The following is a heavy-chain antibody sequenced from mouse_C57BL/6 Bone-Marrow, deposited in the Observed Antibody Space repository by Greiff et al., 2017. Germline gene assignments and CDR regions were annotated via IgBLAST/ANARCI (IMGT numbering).Heavy chain of an antibody. CDR3: ARQGYSNLYYAMDY. CDR1: GFTFSDYY. V-gene: IGHV5-12*01. Sequence: DVMLVESGGGLVQPGGSLKLSCAASGFTFSDYYMYWVRQTPEKRLEWVAYISNGGGSTYYPDTVKGRFTISRDNAKNTLYLQMSRLKSEDTAMYYCARQGYSNLYYAMDYWGQGTSVTVSS. J-gene: IGHJ4*01. CDR2: ISNGGGST. D-gene: IGHD2-5*01.